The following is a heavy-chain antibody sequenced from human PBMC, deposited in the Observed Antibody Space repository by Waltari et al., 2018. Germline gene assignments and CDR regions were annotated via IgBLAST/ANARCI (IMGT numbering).Heavy chain of an antibody. D-gene: IGHD2-15*01. CDR2: IYYSGST. Sequence: QVQLQESGPGLVKPSETLSLTCTVSGGPISSHYWSWIRQPPGTGLEWIGYIYYSGSTNYNPSLKSRVTISVDTSKNQFSLKLSSVTAADTAVYYCARDRGYCSGGSCYGDAFDIWGQGTMVTVSS. J-gene: IGHJ3*02. CDR3: ARDRGYCSGGSCYGDAFDI. V-gene: IGHV4-59*11. CDR1: GGPISSHY.